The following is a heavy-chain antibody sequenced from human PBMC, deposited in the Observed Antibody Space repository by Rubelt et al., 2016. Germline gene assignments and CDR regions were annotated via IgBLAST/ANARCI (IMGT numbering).Heavy chain of an antibody. D-gene: IGHD4-17*01. Sequence: QVQLQQWGAGLLKPSETLSLTCAVYGGSFSGYYWSWIRQPPGKGLEWIGEISHSGSTKYNPSLKSRVTILIDWSKNLFSLKLISVTAADTAVYYCVRDGMNGDYAIYYWGQGTLVTVSS. J-gene: IGHJ4*02. CDR1: GGSFSGYY. CDR3: VRDGMNGDYAIYY. V-gene: IGHV4-34*01. CDR2: ISHSGST.